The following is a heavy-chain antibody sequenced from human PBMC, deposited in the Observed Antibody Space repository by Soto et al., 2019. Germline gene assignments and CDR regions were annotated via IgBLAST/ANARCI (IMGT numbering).Heavy chain of an antibody. Sequence: SETLSLTCTVSGGSISSSTYYWGWIRQPPGKGLEWIGNIYYNGGTYYNPSLKSRVTISVDTSKNQFSLKMSSVTAADTAVYYCARVYYYTSGSYHNYFDYWGQGTLVTVSS. D-gene: IGHD3-10*01. CDR3: ARVYYYTSGSYHNYFDY. CDR2: IYYNGGT. J-gene: IGHJ4*02. CDR1: GGSISSSTYY. V-gene: IGHV4-39*01.